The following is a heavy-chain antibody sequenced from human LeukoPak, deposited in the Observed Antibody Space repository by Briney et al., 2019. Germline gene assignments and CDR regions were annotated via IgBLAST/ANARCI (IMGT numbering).Heavy chain of an antibody. CDR2: ITIKAYAGTT. V-gene: IGHV3-49*04. Sequence: GRSLTLSCTASGLTVGVYAMSWVRHAPQKGREWGGFITIKAYAGTTKYPASVKGRFTISRDDSKSIAYLQMNRLKTEDTGVYYCTREGSKLRYFDWLLSARTKFDYWGQGTLVTVSS. D-gene: IGHD3-9*01. J-gene: IGHJ4*02. CDR1: GLTVGVYA. CDR3: TREGSKLRYFDWLLSARTKFDY.